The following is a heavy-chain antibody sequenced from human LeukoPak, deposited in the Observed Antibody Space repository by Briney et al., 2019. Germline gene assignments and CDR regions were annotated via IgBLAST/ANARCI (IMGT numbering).Heavy chain of an antibody. CDR1: GYTFTNYA. CDR2: ISPSGGST. CDR3: ARAPTPGPKGSSSSVGA. V-gene: IGHV1-2*02. J-gene: IGHJ5*02. D-gene: IGHD6-13*01. Sequence: WASVKVSCKASGYTFTNYAMNWVRQAPGQGPEWMGVISPSGGSTTYAQKFQGRVTMTRDTSISTAYMELSRLRSDDTAVYYCARAPTPGPKGSSSSVGAWGQGTLVTVSS.